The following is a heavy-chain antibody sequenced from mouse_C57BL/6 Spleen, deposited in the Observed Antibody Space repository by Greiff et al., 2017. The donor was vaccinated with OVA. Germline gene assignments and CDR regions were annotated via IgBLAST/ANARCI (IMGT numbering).Heavy chain of an antibody. Sequence: QVTLKESGPGILQSSQTLSLTCSFSGFSLSTSGMGVSWIRQPSGKGLEWLAHIYWDDDKRYNPSLKSRLTISKDTSRNQVFLKITSVDTADTATYYCARREYDGAMDYWGQGTSVTVSS. CDR1: GFSLSTSGMG. J-gene: IGHJ4*01. D-gene: IGHD2-14*01. V-gene: IGHV8-12*01. CDR3: ARREYDGAMDY. CDR2: IYWDDDK.